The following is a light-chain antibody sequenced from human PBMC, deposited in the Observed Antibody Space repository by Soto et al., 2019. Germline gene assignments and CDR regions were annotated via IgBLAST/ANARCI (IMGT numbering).Light chain of an antibody. CDR1: QGFSSY. V-gene: IGKV1-8*01. CDR3: QQYYSYPLT. Sequence: ALRMTQSPSSFSASTGDRVTITCRASQGFSSYLAWYQQKPGKAPKLLIYAASTLQSGVPSRFSGSGSGTDFTLTISYLQSEDFATYYCQQYYSYPLTFGGGTKVEIK. J-gene: IGKJ4*01. CDR2: AAS.